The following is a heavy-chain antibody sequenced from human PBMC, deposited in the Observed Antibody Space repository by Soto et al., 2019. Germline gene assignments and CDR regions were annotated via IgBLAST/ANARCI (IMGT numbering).Heavy chain of an antibody. CDR2: IYYSGST. V-gene: IGHV4-39*01. Sequence: PSETLSLTCTVSGGSVSSSSYYWGWIRQPPGKGLEWIGSIYYSGSTYYNPSLKSRVTISVDTSKNQFSLKLSSVTAADTAVYNFFGYTHYYYGMDVWGQGTTVTVSS. CDR1: GGSVSSSSYY. D-gene: IGHD1-1*01. J-gene: IGHJ6*02. CDR3: FGYTHYYYGMDV.